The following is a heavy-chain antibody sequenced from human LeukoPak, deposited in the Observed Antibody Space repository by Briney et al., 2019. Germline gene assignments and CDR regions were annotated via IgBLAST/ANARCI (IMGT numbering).Heavy chain of an antibody. J-gene: IGHJ4*02. CDR3: AKELGFGELSPLDY. D-gene: IGHD3-10*01. Sequence: GGSLRLSCAASGFTFSSYGMSWVRQAPGKGLEWVSAISGSGGSTYYADSVKGRFTISRDNSKNTLYLQMNSLRAEDTAVYYCAKELGFGELSPLDYWGQGTLVTVSS. CDR1: GFTFSSYG. CDR2: ISGSGGST. V-gene: IGHV3-23*01.